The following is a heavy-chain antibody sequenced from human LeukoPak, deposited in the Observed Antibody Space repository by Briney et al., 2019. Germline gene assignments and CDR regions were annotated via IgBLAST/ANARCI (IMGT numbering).Heavy chain of an antibody. Sequence: SETLSLTCTVSGGAISSHYWHWIRQPPGKGLERIGYIYYNGITNYNSSLKSRVTISIDRSRNQFSLKLTSVAAADTAVYYCARDRGGAAAFDWFDPWGQGTLVTVSS. J-gene: IGHJ5*02. CDR2: IYYNGIT. V-gene: IGHV4-59*11. D-gene: IGHD6-13*01. CDR3: ARDRGGAAAFDWFDP. CDR1: GGAISSHY.